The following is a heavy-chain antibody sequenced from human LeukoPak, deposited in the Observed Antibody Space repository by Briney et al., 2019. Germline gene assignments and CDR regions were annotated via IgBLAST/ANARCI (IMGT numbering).Heavy chain of an antibody. J-gene: IGHJ5*02. CDR2: IYHSGST. CDR1: GGSISSSNW. CDR3: ARALDIAARHSNWFDP. V-gene: IGHV4-4*02. Sequence: SETLSLTCAVSGGSISSSNWWSWVRQPPGKGLEWIGEIYHSGSTNYNPSFKSRVTISVDKSKNQFSLKLSSVTAADTAVYYCARALDIAARHSNWFDPWGQGTLVTVSS. D-gene: IGHD6-6*01.